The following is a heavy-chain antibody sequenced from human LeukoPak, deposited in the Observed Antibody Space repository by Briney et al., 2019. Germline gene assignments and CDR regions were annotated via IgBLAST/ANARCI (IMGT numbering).Heavy chain of an antibody. CDR2: VRDNGEN. V-gene: IGHV4-59*08. CDR1: GGSINTYY. D-gene: IGHD5-18*01. J-gene: IGHJ3*02. CDR3: ARQPANTAAFDI. Sequence: SGPLSLTCTVSGGSINTYYWSWIRQPPGKGLEWIAYVRDNGENNYNPSLKSRVAISVDTANNQISLRLNFVTAADTAIYYCARQPANTAAFDIWGLGTMVAVSS.